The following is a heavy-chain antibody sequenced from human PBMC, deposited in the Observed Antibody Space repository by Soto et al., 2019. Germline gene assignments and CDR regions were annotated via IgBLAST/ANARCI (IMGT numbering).Heavy chain of an antibody. CDR1: GYTFTSYG. V-gene: IGHV1-18*01. Sequence: ASVKVSCKASGYTFTSYGISWVRQAPGQGLEWMGWISAYNGNTNYAQKLQGRVTMTTDTSTSTAYMELRSLRSDDTAVYYCARARILTGYYIGWFDPWGQGTLVTVSS. D-gene: IGHD3-9*01. J-gene: IGHJ5*02. CDR2: ISAYNGNT. CDR3: ARARILTGYYIGWFDP.